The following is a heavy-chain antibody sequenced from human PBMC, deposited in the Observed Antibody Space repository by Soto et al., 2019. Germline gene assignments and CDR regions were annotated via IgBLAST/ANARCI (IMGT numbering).Heavy chain of an antibody. D-gene: IGHD3-22*01. CDR2: ISSSSSYI. CDR3: ASSRVLYDSSGSRAFDI. CDR1: GFTFSSYS. Sequence: GGSLRLSCAASGFTFSSYSMNWVRQAPGKGLEWVSSISSSSSYIYYADSVKGRFTISRDNAKNSLYLQMNSLRAEDTAVYYCASSRVLYDSSGSRAFDIWGQGTMVTVSS. V-gene: IGHV3-21*01. J-gene: IGHJ3*02.